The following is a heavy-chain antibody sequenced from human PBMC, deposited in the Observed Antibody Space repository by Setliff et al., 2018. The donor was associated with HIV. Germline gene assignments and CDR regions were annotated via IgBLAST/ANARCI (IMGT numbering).Heavy chain of an antibody. J-gene: IGHJ3*02. CDR1: GFSFGDYP. D-gene: IGHD1-26*01. CDR2: IRSRAYGATT. V-gene: IGHV3-49*04. Sequence: PGESLKISCTASGFSFGDYPMSWVRQAPGKGLEWLGFIRSRAYGATTEYAASVKGRFTISRDDSKSTAYLLMSSLKTEDTAVYYCTSRHWTIVGAIHDAFDIWGQGTMVTVSS. CDR3: TSRHWTIVGAIHDAFDI.